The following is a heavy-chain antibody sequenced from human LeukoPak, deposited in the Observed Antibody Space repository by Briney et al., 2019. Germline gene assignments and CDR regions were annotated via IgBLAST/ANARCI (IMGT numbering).Heavy chain of an antibody. CDR1: GGSFSGFY. J-gene: IGHJ6*03. V-gene: IGHV4-34*01. CDR2: INHIGGT. CDR3: ARLSAVRGVITNYYYYYYMDV. Sequence: PSETLSLTCAVYGGSFSGFYWGWIRQPPEKGLEWIGEINHIGGTNYNPSLKSRVTISVDTSKNQFSLKLSSVTAADTAVYYCARLSAVRGVITNYYYYYYMDVWGKGTTVTISS. D-gene: IGHD3-10*01.